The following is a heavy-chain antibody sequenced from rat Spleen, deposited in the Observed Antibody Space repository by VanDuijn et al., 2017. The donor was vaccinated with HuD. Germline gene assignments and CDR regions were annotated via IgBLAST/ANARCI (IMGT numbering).Heavy chain of an antibody. CDR3: STRDGGYPH. CDR1: GFTFSDFF. J-gene: IGHJ2*01. D-gene: IGHD1-11*01. Sequence: EVQLVESDGGSVQPGGSLKVSCVASGFTFSDFFMAWVRQAPTKGLEWVATISYDGSTTYYRDSVKGRFTISRDNVKNTLYLQTDSLRSEDTATYYCSTRDGGYPHWGQGVMVTVSS. CDR2: ISYDGSTT. V-gene: IGHV5-29*01.